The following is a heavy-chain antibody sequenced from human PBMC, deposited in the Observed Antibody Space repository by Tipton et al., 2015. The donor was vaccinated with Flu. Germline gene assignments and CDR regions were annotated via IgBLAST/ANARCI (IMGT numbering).Heavy chain of an antibody. V-gene: IGHV3-49*03. CDR2: IRSKVYGGTT. CDR3: ARGLPLGY. J-gene: IGHJ4*02. Sequence: QLVQSGGGLVQPGRSLRLSCTGSGFTFGNYAVIWFRQAPGEGLEWVSFIRSKVYGGTTEYAASVKGRFTISRDDSKSIAYLQMNSLKTEDTAVYYCARGLPLGYWGQGTLVTVSS. CDR1: GFTFGNYA.